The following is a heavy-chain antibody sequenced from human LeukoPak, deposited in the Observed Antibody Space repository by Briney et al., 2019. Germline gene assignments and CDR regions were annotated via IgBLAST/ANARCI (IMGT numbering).Heavy chain of an antibody. CDR3: AKRDGDYVRYYYYYYGMDV. CDR1: GFTFSSYA. D-gene: IGHD4-17*01. J-gene: IGHJ6*02. Sequence: PGGSLRLSCAASGFTFSSYAMSWVRQAPGKGLEWVSAISGSGGSTYYADSVKGRFTISRDNSKNTLYLQMNSLRAEDTAVHYCAKRDGDYVRYYYYYYGMDVWGQGTTVTVSS. CDR2: ISGSGGST. V-gene: IGHV3-23*01.